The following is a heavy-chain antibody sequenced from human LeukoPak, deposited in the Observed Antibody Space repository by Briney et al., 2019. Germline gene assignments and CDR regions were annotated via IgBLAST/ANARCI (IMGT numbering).Heavy chain of an antibody. CDR3: ARIWSGYGEYYFDY. Sequence: GGSLRLSCAASGFTFSSYAMHWLRQAPGKGLEWVAVISYDGSNKYYADSVKGRFTISRDNSKNTLYLQMNSLRAEDTAVYYCARIWSGYGEYYFDYWGQGTLVTVSS. J-gene: IGHJ4*02. CDR2: ISYDGSNK. V-gene: IGHV3-30*04. D-gene: IGHD3-3*01. CDR1: GFTFSSYA.